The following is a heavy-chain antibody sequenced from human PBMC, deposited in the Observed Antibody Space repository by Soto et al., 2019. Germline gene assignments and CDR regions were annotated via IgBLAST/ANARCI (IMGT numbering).Heavy chain of an antibody. CDR1: GYTFTGYY. CDR2: INPNSGGT. Sequence: ASVKVSCKASGYTFTGYYMHWVRQAPGQGLEWMGWINPNSGGTNYAQKFQGWVTMTRDTSISTAYMELSRLRSDDTAVYYCARGIVGATTHAFEIWGQGTMVTVSS. D-gene: IGHD1-26*01. V-gene: IGHV1-2*04. J-gene: IGHJ3*02. CDR3: ARGIVGATTHAFEI.